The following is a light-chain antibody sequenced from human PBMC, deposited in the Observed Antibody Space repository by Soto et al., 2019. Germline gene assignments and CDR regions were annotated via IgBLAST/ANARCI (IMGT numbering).Light chain of an antibody. J-gene: IGKJ5*01. CDR2: GAS. CDR3: QQYHNWPIT. CDR1: QSVSSK. V-gene: IGKV3-15*01. Sequence: EIVITQSPAPLSVSPGEGATLSCRASQSVSSKLAWYQQKPGQAPRLLIYGASTRATGIPDRFSGSGSGTDFTLTISSLQSEDFAVYYCQQYHNWPITFGQGTRLEIK.